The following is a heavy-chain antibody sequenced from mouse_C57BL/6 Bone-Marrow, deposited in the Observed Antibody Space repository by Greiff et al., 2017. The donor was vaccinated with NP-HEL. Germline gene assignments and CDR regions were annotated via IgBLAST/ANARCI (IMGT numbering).Heavy chain of an antibody. D-gene: IGHD2-1*01. CDR3: ARRASIYYGNYYAMDY. Sequence: EVQGVESGGGLVKPGGSLKISCAASGFTFSSYAMAWVRQTPEKRLEWVGNINDGGGYTYYPDNVKGRFTISRDNAKNNLYLQMSHLKSEDTAMYYCARRASIYYGNYYAMDYWGQGTSVTVSS. CDR2: INDGGGYT. CDR1: GFTFSSYA. V-gene: IGHV5-4*01. J-gene: IGHJ4*01.